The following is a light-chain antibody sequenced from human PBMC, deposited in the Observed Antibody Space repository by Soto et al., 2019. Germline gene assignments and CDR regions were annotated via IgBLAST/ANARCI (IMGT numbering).Light chain of an antibody. J-gene: IGLJ2*01. Sequence: QSVLTQPASVSGSPGQSITISCAGTSSDVGGYDYVSWYQQHPGKAPKLMIYDVSNRPSGVSNRFSGSKSGNTASLTISGLHAEDEADYYCRSYTTSSPVFGGGTKLTVL. V-gene: IGLV2-14*01. CDR3: RSYTTSSPV. CDR2: DVS. CDR1: SSDVGGYDY.